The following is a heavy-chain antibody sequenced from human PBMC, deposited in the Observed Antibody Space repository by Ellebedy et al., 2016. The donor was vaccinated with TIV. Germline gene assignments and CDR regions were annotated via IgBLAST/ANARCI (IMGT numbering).Heavy chain of an antibody. V-gene: IGHV4-59*01. CDR2: INYSGVT. CDR1: GDSLSSYY. Sequence: MPSETLSLTCSVSGDSLSSYYWNWIRRPPGKATEYIGYINYSGVTKYNPSLKRRATISADTSKRQASLRLKSVTAADTATYYCAGAHPSVTSMDWYFDLWGRGTLVTVSS. CDR3: AGAHPSVTSMDWYFDL. J-gene: IGHJ2*01. D-gene: IGHD4-17*01.